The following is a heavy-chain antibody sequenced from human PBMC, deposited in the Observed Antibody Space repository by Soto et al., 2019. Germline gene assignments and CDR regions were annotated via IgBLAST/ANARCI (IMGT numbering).Heavy chain of an antibody. CDR3: ARDRPPGSLYGMDA. V-gene: IGHV1-18*01. CDR2: SSGDSGYT. J-gene: IGHJ6*02. Sequence: QIQLVQFGGEVARQGASVTVSCEASGYIFTTYGLSWVRQTPAHGLEWMGWSSGDSGYTQYAQFFQGRVTMTRDTSRNTGYMTWRDLTSDDTGIYYCARDRPPGSLYGMDAWGQGTAVTVSS. CDR1: GYIFTTYG.